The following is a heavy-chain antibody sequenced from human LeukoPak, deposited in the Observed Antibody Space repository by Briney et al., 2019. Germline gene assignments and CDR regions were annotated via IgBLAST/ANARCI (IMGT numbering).Heavy chain of an antibody. CDR1: GGSISSGDYY. V-gene: IGHV4-30-4*08. CDR2: IYYSGST. CDR3: ARGDYRSLGW. D-gene: IGHD4-11*01. J-gene: IGHJ4*02. Sequence: SETLSLTRTVSGGSISSGDYYWSWIRQPPGKGLEWIGYIYYSGSTYYNPSLKSRVTISVDTSKNQLSLKLSSVTAADTAVYYCARGDYRSLGWWGQGTLVTVSS.